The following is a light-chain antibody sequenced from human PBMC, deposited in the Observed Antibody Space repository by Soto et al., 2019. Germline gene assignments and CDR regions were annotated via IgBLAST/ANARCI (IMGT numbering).Light chain of an antibody. V-gene: IGKV3-20*01. CDR2: RAS. CDR3: QHYRTS. CDR1: QSVSSSY. J-gene: IGKJ4*01. Sequence: EIVLTQSPGTLSLSPGERATLSCRASQSVSSSYLAWYQQKPGQPPRLLIFRASSRATGIPDRFTGSGSGTDFTLTITRLEPEDFAVYYCQHYRTSFGGGTKVEIK.